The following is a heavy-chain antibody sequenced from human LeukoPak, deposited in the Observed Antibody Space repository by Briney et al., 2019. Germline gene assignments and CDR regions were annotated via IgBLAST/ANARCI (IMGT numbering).Heavy chain of an antibody. D-gene: IGHD6-19*01. V-gene: IGHV1-69*04. J-gene: IGHJ4*02. CDR2: IIPILGIA. Sequence: ASVKVSCKASGGTFSSYAISWVRQAPGQGLEWMGRIIPILGIANYAQKFQGRVTITADKSTSTAYMELSSLRSEDTAVYYCARVRIAVAGKYYFDYWGQGTLVTVSS. CDR1: GGTFSSYA. CDR3: ARVRIAVAGKYYFDY.